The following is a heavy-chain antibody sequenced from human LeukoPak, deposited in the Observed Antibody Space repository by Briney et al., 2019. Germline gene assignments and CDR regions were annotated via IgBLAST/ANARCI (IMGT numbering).Heavy chain of an antibody. CDR1: GYTFTGYY. V-gene: IGHV1-2*04. J-gene: IGHJ6*04. CDR2: INPNSGGT. Sequence: ASVKVSCKASGYTFTGYYMHWVRQAPGQGLEWMRWINPNSGGTNYAQKFQGWVTMTRDTSISTAYMELSRLRSDDTAVYYCARAKSSYYCSSTSCYYYYYGMDVWGKGTTVTVSS. D-gene: IGHD2-2*01. CDR3: ARAKSSYYCSSTSCYYYYYGMDV.